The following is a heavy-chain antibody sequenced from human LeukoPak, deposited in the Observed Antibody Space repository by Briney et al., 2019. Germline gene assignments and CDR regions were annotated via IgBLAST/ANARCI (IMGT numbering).Heavy chain of an antibody. CDR3: AVYDSSGYRNFDY. CDR1: GFTFDDYA. J-gene: IGHJ4*02. Sequence: GGSLRLSCAASGFTFDDYAMHWVRQAPGKGLEWVSGISWNSGSIGYADSVKGRFTISRDNAKNSLYLQMNSLRAEDTALYYRAVYDSSGYRNFDYWGQGTLVTVSS. CDR2: ISWNSGSI. D-gene: IGHD3-22*01. V-gene: IGHV3-9*01.